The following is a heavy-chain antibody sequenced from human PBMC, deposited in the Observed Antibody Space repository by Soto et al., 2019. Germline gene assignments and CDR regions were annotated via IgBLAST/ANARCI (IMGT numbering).Heavy chain of an antibody. J-gene: IGHJ5*02. CDR2: INPNSGGT. Sequence: ASVKVSCKASGYTFTDYYMHWVRQAPGQGLEWMGWINPNSGGTNYAQKFQGRVTMPRDTSISTAYMELSRLRSDDTAVYYCARAAAGLIWFGPWGQGTLVTVSS. V-gene: IGHV1-2*02. CDR3: ARAAAGLIWFGP. D-gene: IGHD6-13*01. CDR1: GYTFTDYY.